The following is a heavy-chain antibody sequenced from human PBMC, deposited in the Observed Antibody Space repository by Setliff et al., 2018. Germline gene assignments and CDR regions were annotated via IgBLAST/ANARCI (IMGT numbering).Heavy chain of an antibody. CDR2: IYYSGST. V-gene: IGHV4-31*03. CDR1: GGSISSGGYY. D-gene: IGHD5-12*01. J-gene: IGHJ4*02. CDR3: AQAGYRPIAFDS. Sequence: PSETLSLTCTVSGGSISSGGYYWSWIRQHPGKGLEWIGYIYYSGSTYYNPSLKSRLTISVDTSKNQFSLKLSSVTAADTAVYYCAQAGYRPIAFDSWSQGTLVTVSS.